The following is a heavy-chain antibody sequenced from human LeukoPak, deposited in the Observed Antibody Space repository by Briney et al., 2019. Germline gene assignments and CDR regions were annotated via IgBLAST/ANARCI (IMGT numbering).Heavy chain of an antibody. CDR3: AKDGDDYYDSSGYYGVDY. Sequence: GGSLRLSCAASGFTFSSYAMNWVRQAPGEGLEWVSGISGSGDTTYYADSVKGRFTISRDNSKNTLCLQMNSLRAEDTAVYYCAKDGDDYYDSSGYYGVDYWGQGTLVTVSS. V-gene: IGHV3-23*01. CDR1: GFTFSSYA. CDR2: ISGSGDTT. D-gene: IGHD3-22*01. J-gene: IGHJ4*02.